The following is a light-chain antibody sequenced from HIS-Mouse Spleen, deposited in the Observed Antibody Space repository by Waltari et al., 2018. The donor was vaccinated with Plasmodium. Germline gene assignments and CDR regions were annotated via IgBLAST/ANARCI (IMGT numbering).Light chain of an antibody. J-gene: IGLJ3*02. CDR1: HLPKKY. CDR2: EDS. Sequence: SYQLTQPPSVSVYSGQTSRITCSADHLPKKYASWYRQKSGQAPVLVIYEDSKRPSGIPERFSGSSSGTMATLTISGAQVEDEADYYCYSTDSSGNHRVFGGGTKLTVL. V-gene: IGLV3-10*01. CDR3: YSTDSSGNHRV.